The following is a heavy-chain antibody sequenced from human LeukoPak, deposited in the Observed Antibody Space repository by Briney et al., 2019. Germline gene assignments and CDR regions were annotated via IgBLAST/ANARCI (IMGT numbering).Heavy chain of an antibody. CDR2: ISAYNGNT. Sequence: GASVKVSCKASGYTFTGYGISWVRQAPGQGLEWMGWISAYNGNTNYAQKLQGRVTMTTDTSTSTAYMELRSLRSDDTAVYYCASQYFRGYSGYDDAFDIWGQGTMVTVSS. V-gene: IGHV1-18*01. D-gene: IGHD5-12*01. CDR3: ASQYFRGYSGYDDAFDI. J-gene: IGHJ3*02. CDR1: GYTFTGYG.